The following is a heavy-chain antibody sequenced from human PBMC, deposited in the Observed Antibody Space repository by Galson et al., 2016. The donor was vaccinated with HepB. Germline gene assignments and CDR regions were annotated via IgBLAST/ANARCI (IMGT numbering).Heavy chain of an antibody. V-gene: IGHV3-30*18. Sequence: SLRLSCAASGFTFNNFGMHWVRQAPGKGLEWVALISFDGSKKYYADSVKGRFIISRDNSKPTLFLQMSSLRAEGTAVYYCAKEWGLFFDYLPFDYWGQGTLVAVSS. CDR2: ISFDGSKK. CDR1: GFTFNNFG. J-gene: IGHJ4*02. CDR3: AKEWGLFFDYLPFDY. D-gene: IGHD3/OR15-3a*01.